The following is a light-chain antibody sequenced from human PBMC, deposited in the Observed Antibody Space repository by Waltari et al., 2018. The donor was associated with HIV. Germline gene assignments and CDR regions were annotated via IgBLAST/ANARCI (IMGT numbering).Light chain of an antibody. Sequence: QSVLTQPPSVSGAPGQRVTISCTGSSSNIGAGYDVHWYQQLPGTAPNLLIYGNSSRPSWVPDRFSGSKSGNSASLAITGLQAEDEADDYCQSYDSSLSAWVFGGGTRLTVL. CDR1: SSNIGAGYD. V-gene: IGLV1-40*01. CDR2: GNS. J-gene: IGLJ3*02. CDR3: QSYDSSLSAWV.